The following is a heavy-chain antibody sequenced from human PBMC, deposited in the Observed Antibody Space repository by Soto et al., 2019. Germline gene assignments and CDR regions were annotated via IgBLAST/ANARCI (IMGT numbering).Heavy chain of an antibody. CDR2: FHHSGPI. D-gene: IGHD3-22*01. CDR1: GGAILSCY. Sequence: PSGTVCQTFTVGGGAILSCYWVWIPKSPGNALEWICNFHHSGPINDKPSVKGRVTISLDRSKSQFSLKLNSVNAADTAMYYCARLWDYDTSGKKAPWGHRVDVWAPGPTYT. J-gene: IGHJ6*02. CDR3: ARLWDYDTSGKKAPWGHRVDV. V-gene: IGHV4-59*13.